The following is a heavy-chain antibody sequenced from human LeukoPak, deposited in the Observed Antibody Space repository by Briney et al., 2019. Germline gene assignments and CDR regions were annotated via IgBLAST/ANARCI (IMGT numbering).Heavy chain of an antibody. V-gene: IGHV3-7*04. CDR1: GFAFSSYW. CDR3: ARDVY. Sequence: RGALRLSCAASGFAFSSYWRSWVRQAPGKGLEWVAAIKGDERQIYYVDSVKGQFTISRDNTKNSLYLQMNNLRDEDTAVFYCARDVYWGQGTLVTVAS. J-gene: IGHJ4*02. CDR2: IKGDERQI.